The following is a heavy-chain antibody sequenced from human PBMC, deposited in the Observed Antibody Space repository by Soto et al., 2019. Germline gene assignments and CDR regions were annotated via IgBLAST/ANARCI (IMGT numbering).Heavy chain of an antibody. CDR2: VYPSGNT. J-gene: IGHJ5*02. CDR1: GSSVSGDFY. V-gene: IGHV4-38-2*01. D-gene: IGHD6-13*01. Sequence: SETLSLTCAVSGSSVSGDFYWAWIRQPPGKGLEWIGSVYPSGNTYYLPSLRGRISLSIDTSKNQISLTLTSVTAADTALFYCVAYSDSHNWFGRWGQGTLVTVSS. CDR3: VAYSDSHNWFGR.